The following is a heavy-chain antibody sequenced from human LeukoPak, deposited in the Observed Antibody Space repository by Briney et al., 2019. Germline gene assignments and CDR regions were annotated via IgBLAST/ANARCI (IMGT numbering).Heavy chain of an antibody. J-gene: IGHJ4*02. CDR2: INSDGSST. V-gene: IGHV3-74*01. Sequence: GGSLRLSCAASGFTFSSYWMYWVRQVPGKGLVWVSRINSDGSSTSYADSVKGRFTISRDNAKNTLYLQMNSLRAEDTALYYCARRNGDDLWTFDCWGQGTLVTVSS. D-gene: IGHD3-3*01. CDR1: GFTFSSYW. CDR3: ARRNGDDLWTFDC.